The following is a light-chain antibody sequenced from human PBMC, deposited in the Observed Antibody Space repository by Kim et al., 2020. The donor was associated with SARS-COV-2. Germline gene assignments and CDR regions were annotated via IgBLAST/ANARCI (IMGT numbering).Light chain of an antibody. J-gene: IGLJ7*01. CDR3: ETWDDNTRV. CDR1: SGHRNYI. Sequence: SVRLTCPLSSGHRNYISAWHQQKPGKAPRLLMKLELSGSYTRGSGVPDRFSGSTSGADRHLTISNLQSEDEADYYCETWDDNTRVFGGGTQLTVL. CDR2: LELSGSY. V-gene: IGLV4-60*03.